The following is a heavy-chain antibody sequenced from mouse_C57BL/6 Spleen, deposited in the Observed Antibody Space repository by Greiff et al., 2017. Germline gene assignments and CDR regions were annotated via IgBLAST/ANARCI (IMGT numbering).Heavy chain of an antibody. J-gene: IGHJ1*03. CDR1: GYTFTSYW. CDR2: IDPSDSYT. D-gene: IGHD1-1*01. V-gene: IGHV1-69*01. CDR3: AKATVVAPYFDV. Sequence: VQLQQPGAELVMPGASVKLSCKASGYTFTSYWMHWVKQRPGQGLEWIGEIDPSDSYTNYNQKFKGKSTLTVAKSSSTAYMQLSSLTSEDSAVYYCAKATVVAPYFDVWGTGTTVTVSS.